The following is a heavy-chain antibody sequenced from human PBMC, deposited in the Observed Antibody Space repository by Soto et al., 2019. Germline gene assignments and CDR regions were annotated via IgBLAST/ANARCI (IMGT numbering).Heavy chain of an antibody. V-gene: IGHV4-31*03. D-gene: IGHD6-13*01. J-gene: IGHJ6*02. CDR2: IHYSGST. CDR1: GGSISNGGSY. CDR3: ARDSGIALAGYYYAMDV. Sequence: QVQLQESGPGLVKPSQTLSLTCTVSGGSISNGGSYWSWLRQLPGKGLEWIGYIHYSGSTHYNPSLKSGLLMSVDTSKNQFSLKVSSVTAADTAVYFCARDSGIALAGYYYAMDVWGQGTTVTVSS.